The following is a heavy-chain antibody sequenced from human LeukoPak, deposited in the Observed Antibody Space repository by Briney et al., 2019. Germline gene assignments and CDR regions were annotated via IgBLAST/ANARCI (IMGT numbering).Heavy chain of an antibody. CDR2: IKGDERST. J-gene: IGHJ6*02. Sequence: GGSLRLSCAASGFTFSSYWLHWVRQAPGKGLVWVSRIKGDERSTNYADSVKGRFTISRDNAKNTVYLEMNSLRAEDTAVYYCAREKVRGVIHGMDVWGQGTTVTVSS. D-gene: IGHD3-10*01. CDR3: AREKVRGVIHGMDV. CDR1: GFTFSSYW. V-gene: IGHV3-74*01.